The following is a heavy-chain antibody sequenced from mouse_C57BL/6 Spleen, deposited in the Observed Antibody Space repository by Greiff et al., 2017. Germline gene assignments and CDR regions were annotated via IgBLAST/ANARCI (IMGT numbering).Heavy chain of an antibody. V-gene: IGHV1-53*01. Sequence: VQLQQPGTELVKPGASVKLSCKASGYTFTSYWMHWVKQRPGQGLEWIGNINPSNGGTNYNEKFKSKATLTVDKSSSTAYMQLSSLTSEDSAVYYCARLEGYYYGSSSFAYWGQGTLVTVSA. CDR3: ARLEGYYYGSSSFAY. CDR2: INPSNGGT. D-gene: IGHD1-1*01. CDR1: GYTFTSYW. J-gene: IGHJ3*01.